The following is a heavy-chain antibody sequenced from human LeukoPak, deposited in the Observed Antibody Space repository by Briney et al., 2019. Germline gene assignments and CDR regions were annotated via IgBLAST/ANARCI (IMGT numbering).Heavy chain of an antibody. CDR3: ARDLIERSTNY. V-gene: IGHV1-2*06. Sequence: ASVKVSCKASGYTFTGYYMHWVRQAPGQGLEWMGRINPNSGGTNYAQKFQGRVTMTRDTSISTAYMELSKLRSDDTAVYYCARDLIERSTNYWGQGTLVTVSS. J-gene: IGHJ4*02. CDR2: INPNSGGT. D-gene: IGHD1-1*01. CDR1: GYTFTGYY.